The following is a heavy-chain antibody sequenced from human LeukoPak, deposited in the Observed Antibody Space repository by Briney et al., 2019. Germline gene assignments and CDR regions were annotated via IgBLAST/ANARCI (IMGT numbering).Heavy chain of an antibody. CDR1: XYXFTSYW. Sequence: ISXXXSXYXFTSYWIGWVRQLPGKGLEWMGIIYPGDSDTRYSPSFQGQVTISADKSISTAYLQWSSPKASDTAMYYCARQSIAGRPPDYWGQGTLVTVSS. CDR3: ARQSIAGRPPDY. CDR2: IYPGDSDT. J-gene: IGHJ4*02. V-gene: IGHV5-51*01. D-gene: IGHD6-6*01.